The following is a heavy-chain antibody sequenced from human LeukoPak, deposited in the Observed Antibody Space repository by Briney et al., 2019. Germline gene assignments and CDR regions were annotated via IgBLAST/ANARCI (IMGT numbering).Heavy chain of an antibody. D-gene: IGHD3-10*01. J-gene: IGHJ4*02. CDR3: ARDSMVRGVIHY. Sequence: ASVKVSCKASGYTCTGYYMHWVRQAPGQGLEWMGWINPNSGGTNYAQKFQGRVTMTRDTSISTAYMELSRLRSDDTAVYYCARDSMVRGVIHYWGQGTLVTVSS. CDR2: INPNSGGT. CDR1: GYTCTGYY. V-gene: IGHV1-2*02.